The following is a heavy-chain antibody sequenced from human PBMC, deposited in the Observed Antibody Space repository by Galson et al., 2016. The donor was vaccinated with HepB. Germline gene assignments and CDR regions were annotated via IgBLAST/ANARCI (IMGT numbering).Heavy chain of an antibody. V-gene: IGHV3-21*01. CDR2: ISGGRSYR. J-gene: IGHJ4*02. CDR1: GITFRSYT. CDR3: ASRHSGWYYFDY. Sequence: SLRLSCAVSGITFRSYTMHWVRQAPGKGLEWVSSISGGRSYRYSADSVKGRFTISRDNAKNSLYLQMNSLRAEDTAVYYCASRHSGWYYFDYWGQGTLVTVSS. D-gene: IGHD6-19*01.